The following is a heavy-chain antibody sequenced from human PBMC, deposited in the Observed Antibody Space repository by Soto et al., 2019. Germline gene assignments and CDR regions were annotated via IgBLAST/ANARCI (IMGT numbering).Heavy chain of an antibody. J-gene: IGHJ4*02. Sequence: QVQLVESGGGVVQPGRSLRLSCAASGFTFSSYGMHWVRQAPGKGLEWVAVISYDGRNKYYADSVKGRFPISRDNSKHSLSLQMNSLSAEDTALYYCANDLAVSTNDFWGQGTLVTLSS. CDR3: ANDLAVSTNDF. CDR2: ISYDGRNK. V-gene: IGHV3-30*18. D-gene: IGHD2-2*01. CDR1: GFTFSSYG.